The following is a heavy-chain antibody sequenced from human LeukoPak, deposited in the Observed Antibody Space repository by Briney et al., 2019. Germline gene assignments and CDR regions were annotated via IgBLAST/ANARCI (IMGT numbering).Heavy chain of an antibody. D-gene: IGHD5-12*01. CDR3: ARGGLRNWYFDL. V-gene: IGHV3-74*01. Sequence: GGSLRLSCAASGFTFETYWMHWVRQAPGKGLEWVSCINGYGSITNHADSVKGRFTISRDNAKNAVYLEMNSLRAEDTAVYYCARGGLRNWYFDLWGRGTLVTVSS. CDR2: INGYGSIT. J-gene: IGHJ2*01. CDR1: GFTFETYW.